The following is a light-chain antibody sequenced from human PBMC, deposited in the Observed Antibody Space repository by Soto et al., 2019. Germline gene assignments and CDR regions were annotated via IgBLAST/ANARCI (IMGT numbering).Light chain of an antibody. V-gene: IGLV2-14*01. CDR3: SSYISSSTGVV. CDR2: DVS. Sequence: QSALTQPASVSGSPGQSITISCTGTSSDVGGYNYVSWYQQHPGKAPKLMIYDVSNRPSGVSNRFSGSKSVNTASLTISGLQAEDEADYYCSSYISSSTGVVFGGGTKLTVL. CDR1: SSDVGGYNY. J-gene: IGLJ2*01.